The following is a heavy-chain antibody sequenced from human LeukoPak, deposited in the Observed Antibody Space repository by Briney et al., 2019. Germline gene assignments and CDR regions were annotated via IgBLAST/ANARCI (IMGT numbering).Heavy chain of an antibody. CDR1: GFTFDDYG. V-gene: IGHV3-53*01. J-gene: IGHJ4*02. D-gene: IGHD5-18*01. CDR2: IYSDGRI. CDR3: ARESGYSYGLAGFFDY. Sequence: GGSLRLSCAASGFTFDDYGMSWARQAPGKGLEWVSVIYSDGRIHSADSVKGRFTISREDSKNTLYLKMNSLRAEDTAVYYCARESGYSYGLAGFFDYWGQGTLVTVSS.